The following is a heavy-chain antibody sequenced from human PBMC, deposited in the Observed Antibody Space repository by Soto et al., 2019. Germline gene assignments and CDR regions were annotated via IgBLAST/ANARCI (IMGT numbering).Heavy chain of an antibody. D-gene: IGHD2-15*01. CDR1: GYTFTSYD. J-gene: IGHJ4*02. Sequence: QVQLVQSGAEVKKPGASVKVSCKASGYTFTSYDINWVRQAPGQGPEWMGWMSPDSGNTGHARNFQGRVTMTRNIAISTAYMELNSLRPEDTAVYYCARGVVAGVDYWGQGTLVTVSS. V-gene: IGHV1-8*01. CDR2: MSPDSGNT. CDR3: ARGVVAGVDY.